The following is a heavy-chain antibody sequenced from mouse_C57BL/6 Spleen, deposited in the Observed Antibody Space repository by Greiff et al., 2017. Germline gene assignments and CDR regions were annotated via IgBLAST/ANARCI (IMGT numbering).Heavy chain of an antibody. V-gene: IGHV1-64*01. J-gene: IGHJ2*01. Sequence: QVQLQQPGAELVKPGASVKLSCKASGYTFTSYWMHWVKQRPGQGLEWIGMIHPNSGSTNYNEKFKSKATLTVDKSSSTAYMQLSSLTSEDSAVYYCAREENYYGSLDYWGQGTTLTVSS. CDR1: GYTFTSYW. CDR2: IHPNSGST. CDR3: AREENYYGSLDY. D-gene: IGHD1-1*01.